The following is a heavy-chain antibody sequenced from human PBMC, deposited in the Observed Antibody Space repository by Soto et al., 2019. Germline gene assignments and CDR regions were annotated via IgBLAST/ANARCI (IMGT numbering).Heavy chain of an antibody. CDR3: ARGPDYGDYQG. Sequence: EVQLVESGGGLVQPGGSLRLSCAASGFTFSSYWMIWVRQAPGKGLEWVANIKQDGSEKYYVDSVKGRFTISRDNAKNSLYLQMNSLSAEDTALYYCARGPDYGDYQGWGQGTLVTVSS. J-gene: IGHJ4*02. D-gene: IGHD4-17*01. CDR2: IKQDGSEK. CDR1: GFTFSSYW. V-gene: IGHV3-7*01.